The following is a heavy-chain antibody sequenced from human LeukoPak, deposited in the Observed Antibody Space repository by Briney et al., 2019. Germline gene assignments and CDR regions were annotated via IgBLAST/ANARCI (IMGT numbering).Heavy chain of an antibody. CDR2: INWNGGST. V-gene: IGHV3-20*04. D-gene: IGHD2-2*01. CDR1: GFTVSSNY. CDR3: ARAPRYQLPYYFDY. J-gene: IGHJ4*02. Sequence: PGGSLRLSCAASGFTVSSNYMSWVRQAPGKGLEWVSGINWNGGSTGYADSVKGRFTISRDNAKNSLYLQMNSLRAEDTALYYCARAPRYQLPYYFDYWGQGTLVTVSS.